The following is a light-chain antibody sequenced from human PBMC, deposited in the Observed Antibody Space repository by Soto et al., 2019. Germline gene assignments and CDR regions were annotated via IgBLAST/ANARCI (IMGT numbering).Light chain of an antibody. J-gene: IGKJ1*01. CDR3: QQYNSYPWT. CDR2: DAS. V-gene: IGKV1-5*01. CDR1: QSISSW. Sequence: DIQMTQSRSTLSASVGDRVTITCRASQSISSWLAWYQQKPGKAPKLLIYDASSLESGVPSRFSGSGSGTEFTLTISSLQPDDLATYYCQQYNSYPWTFGQGTKVEIK.